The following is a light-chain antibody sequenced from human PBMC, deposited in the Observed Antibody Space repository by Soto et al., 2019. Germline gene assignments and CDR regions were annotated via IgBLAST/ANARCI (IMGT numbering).Light chain of an antibody. J-gene: IGKJ3*01. CDR2: DAS. Sequence: EIVLTQSPATLSLSPGERATLSCRASQSVSRYLAWYQQKPGQAPRLLIYDASDRATGIPARFRGSGSGTDFTLTISSLEPEDFAVYYCQHRSSWPPCFGPGTKVEIK. CDR3: QHRSSWPPC. CDR1: QSVSRY. V-gene: IGKV3-11*01.